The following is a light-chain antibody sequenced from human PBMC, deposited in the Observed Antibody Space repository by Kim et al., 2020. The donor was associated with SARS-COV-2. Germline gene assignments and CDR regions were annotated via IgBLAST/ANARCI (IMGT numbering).Light chain of an antibody. Sequence: PASISCRSSQSLIYRDGNTYLTWFHQRPGQSPRRLVYKVSRRDSGVPDRFSGSGSGTDFTLKISRVEAEDVGIYYCMQGTHWTPTFGQGTKVDIK. CDR3: MQGTHWTPT. CDR1: QSLIYRDGNTY. CDR2: KVS. J-gene: IGKJ1*01. V-gene: IGKV2-30*01.